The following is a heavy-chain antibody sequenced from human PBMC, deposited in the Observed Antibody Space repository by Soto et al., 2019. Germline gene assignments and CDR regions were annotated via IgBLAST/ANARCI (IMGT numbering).Heavy chain of an antibody. Sequence: SETLSLTCVVSGGSVTSGGHYWSWIRQAPGKGLEWVGSVYQSQYAYYNPSLRSRVAISLDRTNNQVSLRLSSLTAADTAIYYCSRWDTLLVHLSHNYWGQGKLVTVSS. CDR1: GGSVTSGGHY. CDR3: SRWDTLLVHLSHNY. V-gene: IGHV4-30-2*01. CDR2: VYQSQYA. D-gene: IGHD3-16*02. J-gene: IGHJ4*02.